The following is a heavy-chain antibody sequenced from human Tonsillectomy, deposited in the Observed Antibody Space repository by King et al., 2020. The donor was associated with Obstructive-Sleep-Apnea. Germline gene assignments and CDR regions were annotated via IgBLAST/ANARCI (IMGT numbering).Heavy chain of an antibody. J-gene: IGHJ6*02. V-gene: IGHV3-74*01. CDR1: GFTFSSYW. D-gene: IGHD3-16*01. Sequence: VQLVESGGGLVQPGGSLRLSCAASGFTFSSYWMHWVRQAPGKGLVWVSRINSDGSSTSYADSVKGRFTIPRDNAKNTLYLQMNSLRAEDTAVYYCARVDLIAPGGMDVWGQGTTVTVSS. CDR3: ARVDLIAPGGMDV. CDR2: INSDGSST.